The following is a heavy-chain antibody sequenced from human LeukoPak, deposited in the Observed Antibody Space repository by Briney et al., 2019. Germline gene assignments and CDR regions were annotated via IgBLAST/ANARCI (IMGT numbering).Heavy chain of an antibody. V-gene: IGHV4-34*01. J-gene: IGHJ4*01. D-gene: IGHD2-15*01. CDR2: INHSGST. CDR3: ARGAGDIVVVVAAKAGRGFDY. Sequence: SETLSLTCAVYGGAFSGYYWSWIRQPPGKGLEWIGEINHSGSTNYNPSLKSRVTISVDTSKNQFSLKLSSVTAADTAVYYCARGAGDIVVVVAAKAGRGFDYWGHGTLVTVSS. CDR1: GGAFSGYY.